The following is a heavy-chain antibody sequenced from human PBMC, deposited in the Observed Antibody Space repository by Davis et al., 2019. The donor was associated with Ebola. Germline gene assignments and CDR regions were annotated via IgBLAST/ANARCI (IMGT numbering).Heavy chain of an antibody. V-gene: IGHV1-46*01. Sequence: ASVKVSCKASGYTFTSYGISWVRQAPGQGLEWMGIINPSGGSTSYAQKFQGRVTMTRDTSTSTVYMELSSLRSEDTAVYYCASEGAYCSSTSCYVDYWGQGTLVTVSS. CDR3: ASEGAYCSSTSCYVDY. CDR1: GYTFTSYG. D-gene: IGHD2-2*01. J-gene: IGHJ4*02. CDR2: INPSGGST.